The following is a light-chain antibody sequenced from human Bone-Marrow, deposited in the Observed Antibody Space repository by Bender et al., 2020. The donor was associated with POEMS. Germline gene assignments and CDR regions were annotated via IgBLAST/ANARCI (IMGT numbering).Light chain of an antibody. V-gene: IGLV3-25*03. Sequence: YELTQPPSVSVSPGQTARITCSGDVLPNQYAYWYQQKPGQAPVLMIYKDTERPSGIPERFSGSSSGTTVTLTISGVQAEDEADYYCQSADSSGTWVFGGGTKLTVL. CDR1: VLPNQY. CDR3: QSADSSGTWV. CDR2: KDT. J-gene: IGLJ3*02.